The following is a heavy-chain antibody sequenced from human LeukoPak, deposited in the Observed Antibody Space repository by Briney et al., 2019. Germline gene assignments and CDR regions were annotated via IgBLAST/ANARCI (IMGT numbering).Heavy chain of an antibody. CDR2: ISYDGSNK. CDR1: GFTFSSYG. J-gene: IGHJ4*02. Sequence: GGSLRLSCAASGFTFSSYGMHWVRQAPGKGLEWVAVISYDGSNKYCADSVKGRFTISRDNSKNTLYLQMNSLRAEDTAVYYCAKTPVAGYFDYWGQGTLVTVSS. D-gene: IGHD6-19*01. CDR3: AKTPVAGYFDY. V-gene: IGHV3-30*18.